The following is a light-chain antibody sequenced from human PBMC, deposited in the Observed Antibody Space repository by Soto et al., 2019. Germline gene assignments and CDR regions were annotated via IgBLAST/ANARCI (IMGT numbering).Light chain of an antibody. CDR3: CSYAGSSTFV. J-gene: IGLJ1*01. CDR2: EGS. V-gene: IGLV2-23*01. Sequence: QSVLTQPASVSGSPGQSITISCTGTSSDVGSYNLVSWYQQHPGKAPILVIYEGSKRPSGVSNRFSGSKSGNTASLTISGLQAEDEADYYCCSYAGSSTFVFGTGSRVTV. CDR1: SSDVGSYNL.